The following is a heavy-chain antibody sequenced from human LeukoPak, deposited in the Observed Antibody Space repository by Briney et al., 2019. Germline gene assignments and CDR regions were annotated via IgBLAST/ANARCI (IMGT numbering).Heavy chain of an antibody. Sequence: GGSLRLSCAASGFTFSSYGMHWVRQAPGKGLEWVSIISYDGSYQNYGDSVKGRFTISRDNAKNSLYLQMNSLRAEDTAVYYCAREVYYDSSGYYSPLMDYWGQGTLVTVSS. CDR3: AREVYYDSSGYYSPLMDY. D-gene: IGHD3-22*01. V-gene: IGHV3-33*05. CDR2: ISYDGSYQ. CDR1: GFTFSSYG. J-gene: IGHJ4*02.